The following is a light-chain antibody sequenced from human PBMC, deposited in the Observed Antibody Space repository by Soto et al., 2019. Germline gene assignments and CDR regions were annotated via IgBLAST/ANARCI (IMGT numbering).Light chain of an antibody. V-gene: IGKV3-15*01. Sequence: EIVMTQSPDTLSASPGERATLSCRASQAIRSNLAWYQQKPGQAPRLLIYDASSRATGVPDRFSGSGSGTDFTLSISSLQSEDSAVYFCQQYNSWPPLTFGGGTKVDIK. CDR3: QQYNSWPPLT. CDR1: QAIRSN. J-gene: IGKJ4*01. CDR2: DAS.